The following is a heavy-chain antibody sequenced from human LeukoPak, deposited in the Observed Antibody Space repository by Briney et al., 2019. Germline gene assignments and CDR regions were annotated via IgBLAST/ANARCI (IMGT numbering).Heavy chain of an antibody. D-gene: IGHD2-21*01. CDR2: ISGSGGST. CDR3: AKRAPPLIPSYYFDY. J-gene: IGHJ4*02. CDR1: GFTFSSYA. Sequence: GGSLRLSCAVSGFTFSSYAMSWLRQAPGQGLEWVSAISGSGGSTYYADSVKGRFTISRDNSKNTLYLQMNSLRLEDTAVYYCAKRAPPLIPSYYFDYWGQGTLVTVSS. V-gene: IGHV3-23*01.